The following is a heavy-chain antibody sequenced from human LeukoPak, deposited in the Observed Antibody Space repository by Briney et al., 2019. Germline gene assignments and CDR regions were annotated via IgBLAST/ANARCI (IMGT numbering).Heavy chain of an antibody. CDR1: GFTFSNYG. V-gene: IGHV3-23*01. J-gene: IGHJ6*03. D-gene: IGHD5-18*01. CDR2: VANHGRST. Sequence: PGGSLRLSCAASGFTFSNYGMSWVRQAPGKGLEWVSAVANHGRSTYYIDSVKGRFTISRDNSKNTLYLQMNSLRAEDTAVYYCAKRGYSYGLLGLTYYYYYMDVWGKGTTVTVSS. CDR3: AKRGYSYGLLGLTYYYYYMDV.